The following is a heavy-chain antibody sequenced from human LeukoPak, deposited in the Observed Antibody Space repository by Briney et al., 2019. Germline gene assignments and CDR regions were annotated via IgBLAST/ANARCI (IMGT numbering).Heavy chain of an antibody. CDR3: VRVGSVAASDYLDY. CDR1: GFTFSDHF. D-gene: IGHD6-19*01. Sequence: GGSLRLSCAVSGFTFSDHFLDWVRQAPGKGLEWVGRSSDKAKSYTTEYAASVKGRFTISRDDSKNSLYLQMNSLKTEDTAVYYCVRVGSVAASDYLDYWGQGTLVTVSS. V-gene: IGHV3-72*01. CDR2: SSDKAKSYTT. J-gene: IGHJ4*02.